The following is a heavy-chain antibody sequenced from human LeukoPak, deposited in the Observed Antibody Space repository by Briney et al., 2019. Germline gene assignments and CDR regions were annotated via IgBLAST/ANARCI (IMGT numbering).Heavy chain of an antibody. CDR2: ISAYNGNT. J-gene: IGHJ6*04. V-gene: IGHV1-18*04. Sequence: GASVKVSCKASGYTFTSYGISWVRQAPGQGLEWMGWISAYNGNTNYAQKLLGRVTMTTDTSTSTAYMELRSLRSDDTAVYYCARSEVVVVPAAHYYYYGMDVWGKGTTVTVSS. CDR1: GYTFTSYG. CDR3: ARSEVVVVPAAHYYYYGMDV. D-gene: IGHD2-2*01.